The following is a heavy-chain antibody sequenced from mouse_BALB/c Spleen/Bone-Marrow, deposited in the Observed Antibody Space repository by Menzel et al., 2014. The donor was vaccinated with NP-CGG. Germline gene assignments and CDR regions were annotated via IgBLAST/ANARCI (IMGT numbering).Heavy chain of an antibody. CDR2: IRNKANGYTT. CDR1: GFTFTDYY. CDR3: ARALIVFDY. Sequence: DVKLVESGGGLVQPGGSLRLSCATSGFTFTDYYMSWVRQPPGKALEWLGFIRNKANGYTTEYSASVKSRFTISRDNSQSILYLQMNPLRAEDSATYYCARALIVFDYWGQGTTLTVSS. J-gene: IGHJ2*01. V-gene: IGHV7-3*02.